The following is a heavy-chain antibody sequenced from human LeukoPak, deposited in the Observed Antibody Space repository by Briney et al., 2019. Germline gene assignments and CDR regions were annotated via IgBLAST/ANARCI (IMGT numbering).Heavy chain of an antibody. V-gene: IGHV3-7*01. J-gene: IGHJ6*03. CDR1: GFTFSSYW. CDR2: IKQDGSGK. CDR3: GARGWGYYGSGSYYIPLSYYYYYMDV. D-gene: IGHD3-10*01. Sequence: GGSLRLSCAASGFTFSSYWMSWVRQAPGKGLEWVANIKQDGSGKYYVDSVKGRFTISRDNAKNSLYLQMNSLRAEDAAVYYCGARGWGYYGSGSYYIPLSYYYYYMDVWGKGTTVTISS.